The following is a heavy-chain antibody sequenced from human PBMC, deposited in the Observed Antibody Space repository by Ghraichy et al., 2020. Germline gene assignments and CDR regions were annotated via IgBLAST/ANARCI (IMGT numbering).Heavy chain of an antibody. CDR3: ARAPYDYGRKLDY. Sequence: ASVKVSCKTSGYTFTVYYIHWVRQAPEQGLEWMGRINPYSGDTKYAQRIQGRVTMTTDTSITTAYMELSNLHSDDTAMYYCARAPYDYGRKLDYWGQGSLVTVSS. V-gene: IGHV1-2*06. D-gene: IGHD4-23*01. J-gene: IGHJ4*02. CDR2: INPYSGDT. CDR1: GYTFTVYY.